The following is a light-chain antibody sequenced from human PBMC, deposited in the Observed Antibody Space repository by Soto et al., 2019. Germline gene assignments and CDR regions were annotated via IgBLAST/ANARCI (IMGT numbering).Light chain of an antibody. V-gene: IGKV3-15*01. Sequence: DIVMSQSPATLSVSPGERATLSCRASQSVGSNFAWFQQKPGQAPRLLIYDASSRATGIPARFSGSGSGTEFTLTISGLQSEDFAVYYCQQYDNWLWTFGQGTKA. CDR2: DAS. CDR1: QSVGSN. CDR3: QQYDNWLWT. J-gene: IGKJ1*01.